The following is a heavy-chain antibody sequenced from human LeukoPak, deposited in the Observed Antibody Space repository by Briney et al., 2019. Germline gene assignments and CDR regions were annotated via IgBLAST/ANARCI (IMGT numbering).Heavy chain of an antibody. CDR3: ARDLGSSSLNWFDP. D-gene: IGHD6-13*01. Sequence: GGSLRLSCAASGFTFSNYAMSWVRQAPGKGLEWVSAISSGSGGSTYYADSVKGRFTISRDNSKNTLYLQMNSLRAEDTAVYYCARDLGSSSLNWFDPWGQGTLVTVSS. CDR2: ISSGSGGST. J-gene: IGHJ5*02. CDR1: GFTFSNYA. V-gene: IGHV3-23*01.